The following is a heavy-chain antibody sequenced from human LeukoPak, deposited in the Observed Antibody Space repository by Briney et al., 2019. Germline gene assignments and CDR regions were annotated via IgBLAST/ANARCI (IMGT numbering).Heavy chain of an antibody. Sequence: GGSLRLSCAASGFTFSSYSMHWVRQAPGKGLEWVAVISYDGSNKYYADSVKGRFTISRDNSKNTLYLQMNSLRAEDTAVYYCAKGPELQYWGQGTLVTVSS. V-gene: IGHV3-30*18. CDR3: AKGPELQY. CDR1: GFTFSSYS. D-gene: IGHD1-26*01. J-gene: IGHJ4*02. CDR2: ISYDGSNK.